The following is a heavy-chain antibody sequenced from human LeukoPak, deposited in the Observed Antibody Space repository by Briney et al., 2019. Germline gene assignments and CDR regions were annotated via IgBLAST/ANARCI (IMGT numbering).Heavy chain of an antibody. V-gene: IGHV4-61*02. D-gene: IGHD6-19*01. CDR3: ARGYSSGWYQKTLKVNWFDP. Sequence: SETLSLTCTVSGGSISSDRHYWSWIRQPAGTGLEWIGRIYTSGSTNYSPSLKSRVTMSVDTSKNQFSLKLSSVTAADTAFYYCARGYSSGWYQKTLKVNWFDPWGQGTLVTVSS. CDR1: GGSISSDRHY. J-gene: IGHJ5*02. CDR2: IYTSGST.